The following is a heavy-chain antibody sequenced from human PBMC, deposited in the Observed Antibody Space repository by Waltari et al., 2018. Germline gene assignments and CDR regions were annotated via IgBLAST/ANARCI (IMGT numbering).Heavy chain of an antibody. D-gene: IGHD3-10*01. CDR1: GGSISSYY. CDR3: ATGSGSYYTRFDY. Sequence: QVQLQESGPGLVKPSETLSLTCTVSGGSISSYYWSWIRQPPGKGLEWIGYIYYSGSTNYNPSLKSRVTISVDTSKNQFSLKLSSVTAAGTAVYYCATGSGSYYTRFDYWGQGTLVTVSS. J-gene: IGHJ4*02. CDR2: IYYSGST. V-gene: IGHV4-59*01.